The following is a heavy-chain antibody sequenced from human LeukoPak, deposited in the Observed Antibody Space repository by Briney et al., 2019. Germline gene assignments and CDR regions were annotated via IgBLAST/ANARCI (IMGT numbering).Heavy chain of an antibody. CDR2: IYSDGTT. V-gene: IGHV3-53*01. CDR1: GFTVSGNY. Sequence: GGSLRLSCAASGFTVSGNYMNWVRQAPGKGLEWVSIIYSDGTTYYADSVKGRFTISRDNSKNTLYLQMSSLRAEDTAVYYCSGYWPPDYWGQGTLVTVSS. CDR3: SGYWPPDY. D-gene: IGHD2-8*02. J-gene: IGHJ4*02.